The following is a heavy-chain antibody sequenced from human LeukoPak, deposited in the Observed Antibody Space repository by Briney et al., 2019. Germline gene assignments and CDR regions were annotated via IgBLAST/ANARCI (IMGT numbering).Heavy chain of an antibody. CDR2: IYTSGST. D-gene: IGHD5-12*01. Sequence: PSETLSLTCTVSGGSISSGSYYWSWIRQPAGKGLEWIGRIYTSGSTNYNSSLKSRVTISVDTSKNQFSLKLSSVTAADTAVYYCARHVGGYAEPDYYYGMDVWGQGTTVTVSS. CDR1: GGSISSGSYY. J-gene: IGHJ6*02. V-gene: IGHV4-61*02. CDR3: ARHVGGYAEPDYYYGMDV.